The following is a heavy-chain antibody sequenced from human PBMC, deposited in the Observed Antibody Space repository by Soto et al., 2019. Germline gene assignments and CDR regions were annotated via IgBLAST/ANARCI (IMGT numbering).Heavy chain of an antibody. CDR2: IYYSGST. V-gene: IGHV4-39*01. D-gene: IGHD2-15*01. CDR1: GGSIISGSYY. CDR3: ARLEGYCSGGTCYRTSGWFDP. Sequence: SETLSLTCTVSGGSIISGSYYWGLIRQPPGKGLEWIGTIYYSGSTYYHPSLRSRVTLSVDTSKNQFSLKLTSVTAADTAVYYCARLEGYCSGGTCYRTSGWFDPWGQGTPVTVSS. J-gene: IGHJ5*02.